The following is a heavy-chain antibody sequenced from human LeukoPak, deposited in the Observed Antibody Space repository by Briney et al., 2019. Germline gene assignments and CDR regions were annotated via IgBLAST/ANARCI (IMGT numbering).Heavy chain of an antibody. J-gene: IGHJ6*03. CDR1: GGSISSGGYY. D-gene: IGHD3-3*01. CDR3: ARDHVTIFGVALYYYYMDV. Sequence: SETLSLTCTVSGGSISSGGYYWSWIRQPAGKGLEWIGRIYTSGSTNYNPSLKSRVTISVDTSKNQFSLKLSSVTAADTAVYYCARDHVTIFGVALYYYYMDVWGKGTTVTVFS. V-gene: IGHV4-61*02. CDR2: IYTSGST.